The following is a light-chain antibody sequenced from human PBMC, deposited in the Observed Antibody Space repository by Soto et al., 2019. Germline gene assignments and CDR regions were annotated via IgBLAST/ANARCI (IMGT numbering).Light chain of an antibody. CDR2: DAS. CDR3: QQYNNWPPWT. J-gene: IGKJ1*01. Sequence: EIVLTQSPGTLSLSPGERATLSCRASQSVSSKLAWYQQKPGQAPRLLIYDASTRATAIPARFSGSGSGTEFTLTISSLQSEDFAVYYCQQYNNWPPWTFGQGTKVDIK. V-gene: IGKV3-15*01. CDR1: QSVSSK.